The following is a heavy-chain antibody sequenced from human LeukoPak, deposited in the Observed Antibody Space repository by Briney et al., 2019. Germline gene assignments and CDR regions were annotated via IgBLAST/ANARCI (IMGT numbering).Heavy chain of an antibody. Sequence: PSATLSLTCTVSGGSLSNYYWSWIRQPPGKGLEWIGYIYYSGSTNYNPSLKSRVTISVDTSKNQFSLKLSSVTAADTAVYYCARVVLGIASFYYYYYMDVWGKGTTVTVSS. J-gene: IGHJ6*03. CDR3: ARVVLGIASFYYYYYMDV. V-gene: IGHV4-59*01. CDR1: GGSLSNYY. D-gene: IGHD6-13*01. CDR2: IYYSGST.